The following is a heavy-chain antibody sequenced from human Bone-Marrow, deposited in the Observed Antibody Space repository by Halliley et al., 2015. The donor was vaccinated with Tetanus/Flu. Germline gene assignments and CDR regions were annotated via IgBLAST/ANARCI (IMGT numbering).Heavy chain of an antibody. D-gene: IGHD2-15*01. CDR3: ARSHGAYCSGGNCYSGLDY. CDR1: GGSISSYY. V-gene: IGHV4-59*01. Sequence: TLSLTCTVSGGSISSYYWSWIRQPPGKGLEWIGYIYYNGSTNYNPSLKSRVTISLDTSKNQFSLKLSSVTAADTAVYYCARSHGAYCSGGNCYSGLDYWGQGTLVTVSS. J-gene: IGHJ4*02. CDR2: IYYNGST.